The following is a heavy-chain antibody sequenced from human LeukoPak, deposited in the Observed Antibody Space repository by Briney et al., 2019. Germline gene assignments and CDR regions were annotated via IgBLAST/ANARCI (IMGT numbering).Heavy chain of an antibody. J-gene: IGHJ3*02. CDR3: AKDCNYYDSSGYYYPDAFDI. Sequence: GGSLRLSCAASGFTFSSYAMSWVRQAPGKGLEWVSAISGSGGSTYYADPVKGRFTISRDNSKNTLYLQMNSLRAEDTAVYYCAKDCNYYDSSGYYYPDAFDIWGQGTMVTVSS. CDR1: GFTFSSYA. V-gene: IGHV3-23*01. CDR2: ISGSGGST. D-gene: IGHD3-22*01.